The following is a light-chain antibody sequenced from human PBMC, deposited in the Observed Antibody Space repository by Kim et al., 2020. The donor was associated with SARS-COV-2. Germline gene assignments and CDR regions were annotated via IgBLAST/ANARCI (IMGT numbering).Light chain of an antibody. V-gene: IGLV1-47*01. J-gene: IGLJ3*02. CDR1: RSNIGSNY. CDR2: RNN. CDR3: AAWDDSLSGRV. Sequence: GQRVTLSCSGSRSNIGSNYVYWYQQLPGTAPKPLIYRNNQRPSGVPDRFSCSKSGTSGSLAISGLRSEDEADYYCAAWDDSLSGRVFGGGTQLTVL.